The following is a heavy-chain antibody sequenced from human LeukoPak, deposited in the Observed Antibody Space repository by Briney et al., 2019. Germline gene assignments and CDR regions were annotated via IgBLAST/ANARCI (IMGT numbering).Heavy chain of an antibody. CDR1: GGSISSSNW. V-gene: IGHV4-4*02. CDR3: ARGDYDSRNNYYYYYMDV. CDR2: IYHTGST. J-gene: IGHJ6*03. D-gene: IGHD3-22*01. Sequence: PSGTLSLTCAVSGGSISSSNWWSWVRQPPGQGLEWIGEIYHTGSTNYNPSLKSRVTISVDKSKNQFSLKLSSVTAADTAVYYCARGDYDSRNNYYYYYMDVWGKGTTVTISS.